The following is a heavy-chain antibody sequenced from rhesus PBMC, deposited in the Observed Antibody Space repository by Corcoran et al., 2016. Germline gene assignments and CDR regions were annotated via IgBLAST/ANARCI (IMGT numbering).Heavy chain of an antibody. CDR1: GGSMSGYY. D-gene: IGHD4-23*01. CDR3: ARRQSYWYFDL. J-gene: IGHJ2*01. CDR2: IGCMSAPT. Sequence: QVQLQESGPGLVKPSETLSLPCAVSGGSMSGYYWNWIRHPPGKGLGWIGDIGCMSAPTHHNTYLTSRGTISTETSKNQFSLKLSSVTAADTAVYYCARRQSYWYFDLWGPGTPITISS. V-gene: IGHV4-165*02.